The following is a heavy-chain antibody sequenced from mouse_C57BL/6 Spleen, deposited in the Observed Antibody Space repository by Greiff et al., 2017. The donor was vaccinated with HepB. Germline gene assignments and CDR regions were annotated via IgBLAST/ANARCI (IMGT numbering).Heavy chain of an antibody. CDR2: IDPETGGT. CDR3: TRDGEGYFDY. J-gene: IGHJ2*01. V-gene: IGHV1-15*01. CDR1: GYTFTDYE. Sequence: QVQLKQSGAELVRPGASVTLSCKASGYTFTDYEMHWVKQTPVHGLEWIGAIDPETGGTAYNQKFKGKAILTADKSSSTAYMELRSLTSEDSAVYYCTRDGEGYFDYWGQGTTLTVSS.